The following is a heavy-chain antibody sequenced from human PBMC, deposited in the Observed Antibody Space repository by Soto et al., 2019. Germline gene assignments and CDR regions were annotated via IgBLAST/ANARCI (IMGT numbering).Heavy chain of an antibody. J-gene: IGHJ4*02. CDR3: ARDSGGDYRTPRFDY. D-gene: IGHD4-17*01. CDR2: INPNSGGT. V-gene: IGHV1-2*04. CDR1: GYTFTGYY. Sequence: ASVKVSCKASGYTFTGYYMHWVRQAPGQGLEWMGWINPNSGGTNYAQKFQGWVTMTRDTSISTAYMELSRLRSDDTAVYYCARDSGGDYRTPRFDYWCQGTLVTVS.